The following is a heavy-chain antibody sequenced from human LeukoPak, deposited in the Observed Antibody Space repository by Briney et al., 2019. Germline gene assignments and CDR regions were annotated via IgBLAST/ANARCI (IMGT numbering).Heavy chain of an antibody. J-gene: IGHJ3*02. V-gene: IGHV4-30-2*01. CDR1: GGSISSGGYS. D-gene: IGHD1-14*01. Sequence: SQTLSLTCAVSGGSISSGGYSWSWIRQTPGKGLEWIGYIYHSGSSYYNPSLKSRVTISVDRSKKQFSMKLSSVTAADTAVYYCARLTPHDAFDIWGQGTMVTISS. CDR3: ARLTPHDAFDI. CDR2: IYHSGSS.